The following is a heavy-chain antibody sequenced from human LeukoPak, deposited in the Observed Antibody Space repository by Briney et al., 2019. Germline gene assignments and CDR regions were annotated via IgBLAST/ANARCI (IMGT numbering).Heavy chain of an antibody. Sequence: ASVKVSCKASGYTFTGYYMHWVRQAPGQGLEWMGWINPNSGDTNYAQKFQGRVTMTRDTSISTAYMELSRLRSDDTAVYYCARDKSGNSGWYSYFDYWGQGTLVTVSS. CDR3: ARDKSGNSGWYSYFDY. D-gene: IGHD6-19*01. V-gene: IGHV1-2*02. CDR1: GYTFTGYY. CDR2: INPNSGDT. J-gene: IGHJ4*02.